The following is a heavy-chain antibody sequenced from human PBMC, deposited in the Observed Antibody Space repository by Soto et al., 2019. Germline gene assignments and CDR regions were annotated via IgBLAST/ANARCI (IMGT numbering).Heavy chain of an antibody. CDR1: GGTFGNYI. Sequence: QVLLLQSGAEVKKPGSSVKVSCKASGGTFGNYIISWVRQAPGQGLEWMGGIMPIFGTTYYDQKFQGRVTIYADESTTTVYMERNSLRSDDTAVYFCEAVVVFADFPVVWGQGTTVAVSS. J-gene: IGHJ6*02. CDR3: EAVVVFADFPVV. V-gene: IGHV1-69*01. D-gene: IGHD2-21*01. CDR2: IMPIFGTT.